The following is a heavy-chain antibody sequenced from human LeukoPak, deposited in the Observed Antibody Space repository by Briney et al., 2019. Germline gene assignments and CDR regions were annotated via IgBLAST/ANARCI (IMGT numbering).Heavy chain of an antibody. CDR2: INPSGGST. D-gene: IGHD3-3*01. CDR3: ARDSAIFGVVIFYFDY. V-gene: IGHV1-46*01. CDR1: GYTFTSYY. J-gene: IGHJ4*02. Sequence: ASVKVSCKASGYTFTSYYMHWVRPAPGQGLEGMGIINPSGGSTSYAQKFQGRVTMTRDMSTSTVDMELSSLRSEDTAVYYCARDSAIFGVVIFYFDYWGQGTLVTVSS.